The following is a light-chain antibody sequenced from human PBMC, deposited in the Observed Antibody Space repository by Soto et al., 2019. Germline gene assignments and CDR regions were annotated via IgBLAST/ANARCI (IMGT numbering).Light chain of an antibody. CDR1: QSVSNNY. V-gene: IGKV3-20*01. Sequence: EIVLTQSPGTLSLSPGERATLSCRASQSVSNNYLAWYQQKPGQAPRLLIYGASSRATGIPDRFSGSGSGTDFTLTISRLDPEDFAVYYCQQYDTSPLTFGPGTKVDIK. CDR2: GAS. CDR3: QQYDTSPLT. J-gene: IGKJ3*01.